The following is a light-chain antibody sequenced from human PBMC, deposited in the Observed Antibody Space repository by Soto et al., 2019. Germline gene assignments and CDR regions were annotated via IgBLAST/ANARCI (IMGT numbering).Light chain of an antibody. CDR1: QDVSSY. V-gene: IGKV1-33*01. CDR2: DAS. CDR3: QHCDYLPI. Sequence: DIQLTQSPSPLSASVGDRVYITCRTSQDVSSYLNWYQHKPGKAPKLLIYDASILEAGVPSRFSGSGSGTDFTFTISSLQPEDVATYYCQHCDYLPIFGPGTTVDFK. J-gene: IGKJ3*01.